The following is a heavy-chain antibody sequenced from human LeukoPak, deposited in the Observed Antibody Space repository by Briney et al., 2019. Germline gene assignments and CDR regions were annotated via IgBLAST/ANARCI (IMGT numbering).Heavy chain of an antibody. D-gene: IGHD4-17*01. V-gene: IGHV4-34*01. CDR1: GGSFSGYY. Sequence: SETLSLTCAVYGGSFSGYYWSWIRQPPGKGLEWIGEINHSGGTNYNPSLKSRLTISVDTSKNQFSLKLSSVTAADAAVYYCARASSPNFGDYVYYYCYYMDVWGKGTTVTVSS. CDR3: ARASSPNFGDYVYYYCYYMDV. J-gene: IGHJ6*03. CDR2: INHSGGT.